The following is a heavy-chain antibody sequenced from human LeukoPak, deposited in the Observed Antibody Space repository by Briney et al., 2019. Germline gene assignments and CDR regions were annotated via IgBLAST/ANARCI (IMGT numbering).Heavy chain of an antibody. Sequence: GGSLRLSCAASGFIFSNFAMHWVRQAPGKGLEWVALISYDGSHTYYADSMKGRFTISRDNSRNVLYLQMTSLRGDDSAVYYCAREEQELVRDYYYYMDVWGKGTTVTVS. V-gene: IGHV3-30*01. CDR2: ISYDGSHT. J-gene: IGHJ6*03. CDR1: GFIFSNFA. CDR3: AREEQELVRDYYYYMDV. D-gene: IGHD6-13*01.